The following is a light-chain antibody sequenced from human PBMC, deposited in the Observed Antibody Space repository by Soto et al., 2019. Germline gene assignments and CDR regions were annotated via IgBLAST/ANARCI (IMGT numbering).Light chain of an antibody. CDR2: YDS. CDR1: NIGSNS. CDR3: QVWDSSSDHVV. Sequence: SSELTQPPSVSVAPGKTARITCGGNNIGSNSVHWYQQKPGPAPVLVIYYDSDRPSGIPERFSGSKSGNTATLAISRVEAGDEADYYCQVWDSSSDHVVFGGGTKLTVL. V-gene: IGLV3-21*04. J-gene: IGLJ2*01.